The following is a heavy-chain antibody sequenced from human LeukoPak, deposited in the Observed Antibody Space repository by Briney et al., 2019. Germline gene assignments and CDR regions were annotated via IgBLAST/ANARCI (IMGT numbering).Heavy chain of an antibody. D-gene: IGHD6-13*01. V-gene: IGHV4-59*08. CDR3: ASALGYSSSRPS. Sequence: LRLSCAASGFTFSSYSMDWIRQPPGKGLEWIGSIYYSGSTNYNPSLKSRVTISVDTSKNQFSLKLSSVTAADSAVYYCASALGYSSSRPSWGQGTLVTVSS. CDR1: GFTFSSYS. J-gene: IGHJ5*02. CDR2: IYYSGST.